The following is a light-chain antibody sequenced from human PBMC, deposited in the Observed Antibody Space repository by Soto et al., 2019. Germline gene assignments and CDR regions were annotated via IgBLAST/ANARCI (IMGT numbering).Light chain of an antibody. V-gene: IGLV2-8*01. CDR3: SSYAGSSNVV. CDR1: SSDVGGYNY. J-gene: IGLJ2*01. CDR2: EVS. Sequence: QSALTQPPSASGSPGQSVTISCTGTSSDVGGYNYVSWYQQHPGKAPKLILYEVSKRPSGVPDRFSGSKSGNTASLTVSGLQAEDEADYYCSSYAGSSNVVFGGGTQLTVL.